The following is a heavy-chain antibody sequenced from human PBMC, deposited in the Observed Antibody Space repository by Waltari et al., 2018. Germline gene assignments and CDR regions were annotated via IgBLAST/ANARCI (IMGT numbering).Heavy chain of an antibody. CDR3: TRGYYDSSGYPDY. V-gene: IGHV4-34*01. J-gene: IGHJ4*02. D-gene: IGHD3-22*01. CDR2: INHSGST. Sequence: QVQLQQWGAGLLKPSETLSLTCAVYGGSFSGYYWSWIRQPPGKGLEWIGEINHSGSTNYNPSLKSRVTISVDTSKNQFSLKLSSVTAADTAVYYCTRGYYDSSGYPDYWGQGTLVTVSS. CDR1: GGSFSGYY.